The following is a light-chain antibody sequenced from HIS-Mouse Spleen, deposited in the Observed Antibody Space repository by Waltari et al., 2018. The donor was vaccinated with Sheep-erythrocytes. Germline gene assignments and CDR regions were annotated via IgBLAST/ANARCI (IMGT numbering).Light chain of an antibody. V-gene: IGLV2-14*01. CDR1: SSDVGGYNY. Sequence: TISCTGTSSDVGGYNYVSWYQQHPGKAPKLMIYEVSNRPSGVSNRFSGSKSGNTASLTISGLQAEDEADYYCSSYTSSSTLVFGGGTKLTVL. CDR3: SSYTSSSTLV. CDR2: EVS. J-gene: IGLJ2*01.